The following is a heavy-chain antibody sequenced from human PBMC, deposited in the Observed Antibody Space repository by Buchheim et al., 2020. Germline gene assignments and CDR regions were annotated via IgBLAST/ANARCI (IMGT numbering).Heavy chain of an antibody. V-gene: IGHV3-74*03. CDR2: INSDGSTT. J-gene: IGHJ6*02. CDR1: GFSFSNSW. CDR3: ARDRSYAMDV. Sequence: EVQLVESGGGLVQPGGSLRLSCAAPGFSFSNSWMHWVRQAPGKGLVWVSHINSDGSTTTYADSVKGRFTISRDNAKNTVYLQMNSLRVEDTAVYYCARDRSYAMDVWGQGTT.